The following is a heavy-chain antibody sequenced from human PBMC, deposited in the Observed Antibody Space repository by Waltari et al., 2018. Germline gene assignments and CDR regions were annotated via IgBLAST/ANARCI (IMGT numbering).Heavy chain of an antibody. D-gene: IGHD6-25*01. CDR3: ARSVPPAAGLDI. V-gene: IGHV4-39*07. J-gene: IGHJ3*02. CDR2: IYYSGST. Sequence: QVQLQESGPGLVKPSETLSLTCTVSGGSISSYYWGWIRQPPGKGLEWIGSIYYSGSTYYNPSLKSRVTISVDTSKNQFSLKLSSVTAADTAVYYCARSVPPAAGLDIWGQGTMVTVSS. CDR1: GGSISSYY.